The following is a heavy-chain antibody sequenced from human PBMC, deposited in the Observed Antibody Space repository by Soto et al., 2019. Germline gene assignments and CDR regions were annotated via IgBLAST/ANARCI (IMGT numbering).Heavy chain of an antibody. CDR3: FRGGVTSRTFDY. D-gene: IGHD3-16*01. J-gene: IGHJ4*02. CDR1: GYIIKNYW. V-gene: IGHV5-51*01. CDR2: IFPDDSDT. Sequence: EESLKISCNASGYIIKNYWIGWVRQMPGQGLEWMGIIFPDDSDTRYSPSFQGHVTISVDKSISTAYVQWSSLKASDSAIYYCFRGGVTSRTFDYWGQGTLVTVSS.